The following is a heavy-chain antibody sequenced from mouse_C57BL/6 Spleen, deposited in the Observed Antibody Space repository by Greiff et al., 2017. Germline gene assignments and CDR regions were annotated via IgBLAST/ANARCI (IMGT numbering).Heavy chain of an antibody. V-gene: IGHV1-82*01. J-gene: IGHJ2*01. Sequence: QVQLQQSGPELVKPGASVKISCKASGYAFSSSWMNWVKQRPGKGLEWIGRIYPGDGYTNSNGKFKCKATLTADKSSSTAYLQLSSLTSEDSAVYFCAGEGDGYSHYFDYWGQGTTLTVSS. D-gene: IGHD2-3*01. CDR3: AGEGDGYSHYFDY. CDR1: GYAFSSSW. CDR2: IYPGDGYT.